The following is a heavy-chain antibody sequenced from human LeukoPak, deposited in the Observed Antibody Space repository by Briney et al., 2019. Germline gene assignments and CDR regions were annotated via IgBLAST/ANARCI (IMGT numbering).Heavy chain of an antibody. CDR3: ARDILTGNALGH. Sequence: EASVQVSCQASGYAFHSYGLTWVRPAPGQGPEWMGWISTYNGHTLYAQQLQGRVYMTTDTSTRTAYMEVRSLRSDETAVYFCARDILTGNALGHWGEGAQVSVSS. V-gene: IGHV1-18*04. CDR2: ISTYNGHT. J-gene: IGHJ4*02. CDR1: GYAFHSYG. D-gene: IGHD3-9*01.